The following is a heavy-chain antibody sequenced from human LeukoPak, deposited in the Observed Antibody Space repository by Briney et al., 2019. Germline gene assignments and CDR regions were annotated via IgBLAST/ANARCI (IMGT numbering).Heavy chain of an antibody. CDR2: ISYDGSNK. Sequence: PGGSLRPSCAASGFTFSSYGMHWVRQAPGKGLEWVAVISYDGSNKYYADSVKGRFTISRDNSKSTLYLQMNSLRAEDTAVYYCAKDRQWLVRPAGLYYFDYWGQGTLVTVSS. CDR1: GFTFSSYG. D-gene: IGHD6-19*01. J-gene: IGHJ4*02. V-gene: IGHV3-30*18. CDR3: AKDRQWLVRPAGLYYFDY.